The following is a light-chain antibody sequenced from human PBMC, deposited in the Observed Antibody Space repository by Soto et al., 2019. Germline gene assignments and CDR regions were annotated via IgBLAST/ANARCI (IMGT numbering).Light chain of an antibody. CDR1: ENVGTN. Sequence: IVMTQSPATLSVSPGERVTLSCRASENVGTNLAWYQQRPGQPPRLLIYGSSTRAAGTSAAFSGSGSRTEFTLTISILQSEDSAVYYCKQYNNWGLSFGGGTRVEIK. J-gene: IGKJ4*01. CDR3: KQYNNWGLS. CDR2: GSS. V-gene: IGKV3D-15*01.